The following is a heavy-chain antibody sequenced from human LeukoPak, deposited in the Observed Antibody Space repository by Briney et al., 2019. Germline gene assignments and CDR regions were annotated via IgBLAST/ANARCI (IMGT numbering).Heavy chain of an antibody. D-gene: IGHD3-10*01. Sequence: GGSLRLSCAASGFILSTYDMHWVRQAPGKGLEWVAVISYGGSHQYYADSVQGRFTISRDTPKNTLYLQMNSLRPEDTAIYYCARPPPASMIRGVIIPHFDTWGQGTLVTVSS. CDR1: GFILSTYD. J-gene: IGHJ4*02. CDR3: ARPPPASMIRGVIIPHFDT. CDR2: ISYGGSHQ. V-gene: IGHV3-30*03.